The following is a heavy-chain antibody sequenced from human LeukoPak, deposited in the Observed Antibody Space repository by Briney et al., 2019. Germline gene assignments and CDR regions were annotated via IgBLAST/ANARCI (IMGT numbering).Heavy chain of an antibody. V-gene: IGHV3-74*01. CDR3: AKDHYYDSSGYSYPFDY. D-gene: IGHD3-22*01. J-gene: IGHJ4*02. CDR2: INSDGSST. Sequence: GGSLRLSCAASGFTFSSYWMHWVRQAPGKGLVWVSRINSDGSSTSYADSVKGRFTISRDNAKNTLYLQMNSLRAEDTAVYYCAKDHYYDSSGYSYPFDYWGQGTLVTVSS. CDR1: GFTFSSYW.